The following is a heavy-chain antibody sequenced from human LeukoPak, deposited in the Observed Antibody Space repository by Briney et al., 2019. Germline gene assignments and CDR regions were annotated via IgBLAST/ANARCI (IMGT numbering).Heavy chain of an antibody. CDR1: GFTFSVYA. V-gene: IGHV3-23*01. D-gene: IGHD3-22*01. CDR2: ISGSGDDT. J-gene: IGHJ5*02. Sequence: GGSLGLSCAASGFTFSVYAMSWVRQAPGKGLEWVSAISGSGDDTFYADSVKGRFTISRDNSKNTLYLQMNSLRAEDTALYYCANYSYYYDSSANYGWFDPWGQGTLVTVSS. CDR3: ANYSYYYDSSANYGWFDP.